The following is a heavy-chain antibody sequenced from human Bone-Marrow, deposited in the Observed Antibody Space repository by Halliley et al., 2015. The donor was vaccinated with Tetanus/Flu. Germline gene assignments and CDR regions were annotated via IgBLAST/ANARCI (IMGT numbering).Heavy chain of an antibody. CDR3: ARDSYFDTGGHAFDI. V-gene: IGHV3-23*01. D-gene: IGHD3-22*01. CDR2: ISGSGDST. CDR1: GFTFSRFA. Sequence: SLRLSCAASGFTFSRFAVSWVRQAPGKGLEWLSTISGSGDSTYYIDSVKGRFTISRDNSQNTLYLQMNSLRAEDTAVYYCARDSYFDTGGHAFDIWGQGTMVTVSS. J-gene: IGHJ3*02.